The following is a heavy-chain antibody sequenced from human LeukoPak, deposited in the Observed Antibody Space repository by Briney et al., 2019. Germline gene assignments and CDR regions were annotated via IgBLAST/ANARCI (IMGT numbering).Heavy chain of an antibody. CDR2: IIPIFGTA. V-gene: IGHV1-69*13. CDR3: ARAGDSGNLA. Sequence: SVKVSCKASGGTFSSYAISWVRQAPGQGLEWMGGIIPIFGTASYAQKFQGRVTITADESTSTAYMELSSLRSDDTAVYYCARAGDSGNLAWGQGTLVTVSS. D-gene: IGHD1-26*01. J-gene: IGHJ5*02. CDR1: GGTFSSYA.